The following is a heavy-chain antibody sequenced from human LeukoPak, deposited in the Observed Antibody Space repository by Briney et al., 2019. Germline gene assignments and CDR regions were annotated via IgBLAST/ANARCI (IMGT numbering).Heavy chain of an antibody. CDR3: ARHPSHYYDSSGYSDAFDI. D-gene: IGHD3-22*01. V-gene: IGHV3-23*01. CDR2: ISGSGGST. Sequence: PGGSLRLSCAASGFTFNIYSMNWVRQAPGKGLEWVSAISGSGGSTYYADSVKGRFTISRDNSKNTLYLQMNSLRAEDTAVYYCARHPSHYYDSSGYSDAFDIWGQGTMVTVSS. J-gene: IGHJ3*02. CDR1: GFTFNIYS.